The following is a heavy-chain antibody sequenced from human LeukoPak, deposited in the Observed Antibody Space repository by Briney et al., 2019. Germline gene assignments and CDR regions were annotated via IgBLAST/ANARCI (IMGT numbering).Heavy chain of an antibody. V-gene: IGHV4-38-2*02. Sequence: SETLSLTCTVSGDSINNDYSWGWIRQPPGKGLEWIGSIYHSGSTYYNPSLKSRVTMSVDTSKNQFSLKLSSVTAADTALYFCANGFFDWLLPTTTEYFHHWGQGTLVTVSS. CDR2: IYHSGST. J-gene: IGHJ1*01. D-gene: IGHD3-9*01. CDR1: GDSINNDYS. CDR3: ANGFFDWLLPTTTEYFHH.